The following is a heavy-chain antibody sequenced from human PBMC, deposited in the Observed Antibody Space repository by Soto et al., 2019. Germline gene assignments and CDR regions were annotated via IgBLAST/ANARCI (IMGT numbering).Heavy chain of an antibody. J-gene: IGHJ6*02. D-gene: IGHD3-9*01. Sequence: GGSLRLSCAASGFTFSDYYMSWIRQAPGKGLEWVSYISSSSSYTNYADSVKGRFTISRDNAKNSLYLQMNSLRAEDTAVYYCFPSLRDYGMDVWGQGTTVTVSS. CDR1: GFTFSDYY. CDR2: ISSSSSYT. CDR3: FPSLRDYGMDV. V-gene: IGHV3-11*06.